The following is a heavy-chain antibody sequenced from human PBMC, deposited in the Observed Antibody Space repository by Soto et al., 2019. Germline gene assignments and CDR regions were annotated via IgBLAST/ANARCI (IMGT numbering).Heavy chain of an antibody. J-gene: IGHJ5*02. D-gene: IGHD3-10*01. V-gene: IGHV3-53*01. CDR2: IYSGGST. CDR3: AGGEWGQPGGGVS. Sequence: EVQLVESGGGLIQPGGSLRLSCAASGFTVSSNYMSWVRQAPGKGLEWVSVIYSGGSTYYADSVKGRFTISRDNSKNTLYLQMNRLRAEDTAVYYCAGGEWGQPGGGVSWGQGTLVTVSS. CDR1: GFTVSSNY.